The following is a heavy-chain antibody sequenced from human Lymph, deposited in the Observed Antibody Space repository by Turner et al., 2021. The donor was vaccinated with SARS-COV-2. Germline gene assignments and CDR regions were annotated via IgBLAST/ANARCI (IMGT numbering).Heavy chain of an antibody. J-gene: IGHJ6*02. V-gene: IGHV4-59*08. D-gene: IGHD1-1*01. CDR3: ARHQGSTSGYDHGMNV. CDR2: FYKIGSI. CDR1: GVSISSQS. Sequence: QVQLQESGPGLVRPSETLSLTCTVSGVSISSQSWSWIRQSPGRGLEWIVYFYKIGSIDYNPTLRSRVTISVDTSKNQLSLNLISMTAADTAVYYCARHQGSTSGYDHGMNVWGQGTAVIVSS.